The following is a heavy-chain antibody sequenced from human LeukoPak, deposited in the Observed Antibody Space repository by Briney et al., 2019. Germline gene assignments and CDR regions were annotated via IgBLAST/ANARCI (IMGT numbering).Heavy chain of an antibody. Sequence: GGSLRLSCAASGFTFSTYWMHWVRQAPGKGLVWVSRINSDGSSTSYADSVKGRFTISRDNAKNTLYLQMNSLRAEDTAVYYCAKARCSGGSCSKNYWGQGTLVTVSS. CDR3: AKARCSGGSCSKNY. CDR1: GFTFSTYW. V-gene: IGHV3-74*01. CDR2: INSDGSST. J-gene: IGHJ4*02. D-gene: IGHD2-15*01.